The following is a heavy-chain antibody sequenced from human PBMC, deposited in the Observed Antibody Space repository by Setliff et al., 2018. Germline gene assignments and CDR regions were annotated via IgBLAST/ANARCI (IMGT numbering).Heavy chain of an antibody. CDR1: GYTFNDYG. J-gene: IGHJ4*02. D-gene: IGHD2-8*01. CDR3: SRLVRFCTRTSCQRLSGGEF. CDR2: ISAYTGNT. Sequence: GASVKVSCKTSGYTFNDYGIAWVRQAPGQGLEWMGWISAYTGNTFYSPKFHGRVTLTTDTSTSTGYMELRSLGSDDTAVYYCSRLVRFCTRTSCQRLSGGEFWGQGTLVT. V-gene: IGHV1-18*01.